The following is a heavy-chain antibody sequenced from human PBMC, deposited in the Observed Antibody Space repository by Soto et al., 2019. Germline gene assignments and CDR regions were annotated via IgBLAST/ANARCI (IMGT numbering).Heavy chain of an antibody. V-gene: IGHV3-23*01. J-gene: IGHJ4*02. CDR1: GFTFSSYA. CDR3: AKDPDYYDSSGYKVSRGNYDY. CDR2: ISGSGGST. D-gene: IGHD3-22*01. Sequence: PGGSLRLSYASSGFTFSSYAMSWGRQAPGEGLEWGSAISGSGGSTYYAESVKGRFTITRDNSKNTLYLQMNSLRAEDTAVYYCAKDPDYYDSSGYKVSRGNYDYWGQGTLVTVSS.